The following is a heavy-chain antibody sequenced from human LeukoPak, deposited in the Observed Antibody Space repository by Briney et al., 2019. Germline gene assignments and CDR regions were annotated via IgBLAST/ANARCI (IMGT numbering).Heavy chain of an antibody. V-gene: IGHV4-39*07. J-gene: IGHJ6*03. CDR2: IFYSGST. Sequence: SETLSLTCTVSGGSISSSSYYWGWIRQPPGKGLEWIGSIFYSGSTYYNPSLKSRVTISVDTSKNQFSLQLNSVTPEDTAVYYCARDSILTGRLYYYYMDVWGKGTTVTVS. CDR3: ARDSILTGRLYYYYMDV. D-gene: IGHD3-9*01. CDR1: GGSISSSSYY.